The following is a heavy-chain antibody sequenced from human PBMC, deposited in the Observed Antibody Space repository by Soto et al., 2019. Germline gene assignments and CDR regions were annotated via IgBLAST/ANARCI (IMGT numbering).Heavy chain of an antibody. J-gene: IGHJ6*02. Sequence: QITLKESGPTLVKPTQTLTLTCAFSGFSLTTVGVGVGWIRQPPGKALEWLALIYWDDDKRYSPSLKTRLSXPXXXSXXQVVLMMPTMDPVDTGTYYCAHRRAFIGVVYGMDVWGQGTTVTVSS. D-gene: IGHD3-3*01. CDR2: IYWDDDK. V-gene: IGHV2-5*02. CDR3: AHRRAFIGVVYGMDV. CDR1: GFSLTTVGVG.